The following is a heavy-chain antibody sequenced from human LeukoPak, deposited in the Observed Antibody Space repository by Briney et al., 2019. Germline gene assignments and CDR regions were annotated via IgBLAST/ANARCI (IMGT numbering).Heavy chain of an antibody. D-gene: IGHD6-6*01. J-gene: IGHJ4*02. CDR3: ARVREYSSSSWVDYYFDY. Sequence: PGGSLRLSCVASGFTFSSRDWMTWVRQAPGKGLEWVANIKQDGSEKNYVDSVKGRFTISRDNAKNSVDLQMNSLRAEDTALYYCARVREYSSSSWVDYYFDYWGQGTLVTVSS. CDR1: GFTFSSRDW. V-gene: IGHV3-7*03. CDR2: IKQDGSEK.